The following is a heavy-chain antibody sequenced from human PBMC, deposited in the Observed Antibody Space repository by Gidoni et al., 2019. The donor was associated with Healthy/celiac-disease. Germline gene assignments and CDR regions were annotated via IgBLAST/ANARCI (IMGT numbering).Heavy chain of an antibody. Sequence: QVQLVQSGAEVKKPGASVKVSCKASGYTFTSYAMHWVRQAPGQRLEWMGWINAGNGNTKYSQKFQGRVNITRDTSASTAYMELSSLRSEDTAVYYCARDMVLWFGERAVYGMDVWGQGTTVTVSS. D-gene: IGHD3-10*01. J-gene: IGHJ6*02. CDR2: INAGNGNT. CDR1: GYTFTSYA. CDR3: ARDMVLWFGERAVYGMDV. V-gene: IGHV1-3*01.